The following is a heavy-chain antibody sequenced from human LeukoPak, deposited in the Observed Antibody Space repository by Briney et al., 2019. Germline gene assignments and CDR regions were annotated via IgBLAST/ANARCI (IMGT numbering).Heavy chain of an antibody. V-gene: IGHV4-34*01. D-gene: IGHD3-9*01. CDR1: GRSFSGYY. J-gene: IGHJ3*02. Sequence: SETLSLTCAVYGRSFSGYYWSWIRQPPGKGLEWIGETNHSGSTNYNPSLKSRVTISVDTSKNQFSLKLSSVTAADTAVYYCARTPVRVLRYFDWLGAFDIWGQGTMVTVSS. CDR3: ARTPVRVLRYFDWLGAFDI. CDR2: TNHSGST.